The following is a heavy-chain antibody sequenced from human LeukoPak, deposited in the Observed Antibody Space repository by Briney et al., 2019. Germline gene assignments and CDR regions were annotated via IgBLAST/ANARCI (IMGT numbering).Heavy chain of an antibody. CDR3: ARDAAPYYDLLTGGVFDP. CDR1: GFTFDDYA. D-gene: IGHD3-9*01. J-gene: IGHJ5*02. Sequence: GGSLKLSCAASGFTFDDYAMHWVRQAPGKGLEWVSGISWNSGSIGYADSVKGRFTISRDNAKNSLYLQMSSLRAEDMALYYCARDAAPYYDLLTGGVFDPWGQGTLVTVSS. CDR2: ISWNSGSI. V-gene: IGHV3-9*03.